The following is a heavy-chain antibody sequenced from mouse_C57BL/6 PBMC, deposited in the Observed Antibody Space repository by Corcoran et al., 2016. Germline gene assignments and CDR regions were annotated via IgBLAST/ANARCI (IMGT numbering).Heavy chain of an antibody. D-gene: IGHD1-1*01. V-gene: IGHV3-6*01. J-gene: IGHJ3*01. CDR3: ASYYYGSSYGWLAY. CDR2: ISYDGSN. Sequence: DVQLQESGPGLVKPSQSLSLTCSVTGYSITSGYYWNWIRQFPGNKLEWMGYISYDGSNNYNPSLKNRISITRDTSKNQFFLKLNSVTTEDTATYYCASYYYGSSYGWLAYWGQGTLVTVSA. CDR1: GYSITSGYY.